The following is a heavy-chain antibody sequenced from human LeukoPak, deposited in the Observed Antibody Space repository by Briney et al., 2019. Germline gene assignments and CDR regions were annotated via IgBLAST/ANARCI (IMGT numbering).Heavy chain of an antibody. Sequence: PGRSLRLSCTASGFTFGDYGVSWVRQAPGKGLEWVGFIRRKADGGTTEYAASVKGRFTISRDDSKSIAYLQMNSLETEDTAVYYCTSSFDYWGQGTLVTVSS. V-gene: IGHV3-49*04. CDR1: GFTFGDYG. CDR2: IRRKADGGTT. CDR3: TSSFDY. J-gene: IGHJ4*02.